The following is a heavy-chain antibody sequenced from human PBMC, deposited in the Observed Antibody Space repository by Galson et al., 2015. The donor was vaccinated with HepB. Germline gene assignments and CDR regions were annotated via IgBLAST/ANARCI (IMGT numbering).Heavy chain of an antibody. CDR1: GFTFSNYW. J-gene: IGHJ5*02. V-gene: IGHV3-74*01. Sequence: SLRLSCAASGFTFSNYWMHWVRQRPGKGLEWVSHINSDGSSGSYADSVRGRFTISRDNAKNTLYLQMNSLRADDTAVYYCTRDRPPFDPWGQGTLVTVSS. CDR3: TRDRPPFDP. CDR2: INSDGSSG.